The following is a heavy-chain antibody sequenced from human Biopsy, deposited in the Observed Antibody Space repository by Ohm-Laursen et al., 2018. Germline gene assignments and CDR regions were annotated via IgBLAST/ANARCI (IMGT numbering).Heavy chain of an antibody. D-gene: IGHD3-3*01. V-gene: IGHV4-59*07. Sequence: SDTLSLTCTASGGSIRSDYWGWIRQSPRKGLEWIGHISGRGATNYNPSLRGRVTISVDTSKNQFSLKLSSVTAADTAVFFCARLYRLDDYWNDDPPDAFDVWGQGTMVTVPS. CDR3: ARLYRLDDYWNDDPPDAFDV. CDR1: GGSIRSDY. J-gene: IGHJ3*01. CDR2: ISGRGAT.